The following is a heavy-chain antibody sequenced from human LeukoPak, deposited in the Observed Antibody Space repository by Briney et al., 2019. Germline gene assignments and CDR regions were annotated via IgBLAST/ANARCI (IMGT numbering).Heavy chain of an antibody. V-gene: IGHV4-61*02. CDR2: IYTSGST. CDR3: ARHYGGHTFGTTFDY. Sequence: KPSQTLSLTCTVSGGSISSGSYYWSCIRQPAGKGLECIGRIYTSGSTNYNPSLKSRVTISVDTSKNQFSLKLSSVSAADTAVYYCARHYGGHTFGTTFDYWGRGTLVTVSS. J-gene: IGHJ4*02. D-gene: IGHD3-16*01. CDR1: GGSISSGSYY.